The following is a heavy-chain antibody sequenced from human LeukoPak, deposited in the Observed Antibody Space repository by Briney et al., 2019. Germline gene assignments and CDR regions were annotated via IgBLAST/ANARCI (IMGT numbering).Heavy chain of an antibody. CDR1: GFTFSSYS. V-gene: IGHV3-21*01. CDR2: ISSSSSYI. CDR3: AREFVWTVIPPRAFDI. Sequence: GGSLRLSCAASGFTFSSYSMNWVRQAPGKGLEWVSSISSSSSYIYYADSVKGRFTISRDNAKNSLYLQMNSLRAEDTAVYYCAREFVWTVIPPRAFDIWGQGTMVTVSS. D-gene: IGHD3/OR15-3a*01. J-gene: IGHJ3*02.